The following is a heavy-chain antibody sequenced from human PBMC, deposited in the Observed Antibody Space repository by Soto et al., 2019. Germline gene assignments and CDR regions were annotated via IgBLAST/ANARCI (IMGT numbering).Heavy chain of an antibody. J-gene: IGHJ4*02. V-gene: IGHV3-23*01. Sequence: PGGSLRLSCAASGFTFSSYAMSWVRQAPGKGLEWVSAFSGSGGSTYYADSVKGRFTISRDNSKNTLYLQMNSLRAEDTAVYYCAKIHCGGDCYAGNFDYWGQGTLVTVSS. D-gene: IGHD2-21*02. CDR3: AKIHCGGDCYAGNFDY. CDR1: GFTFSSYA. CDR2: FSGSGGST.